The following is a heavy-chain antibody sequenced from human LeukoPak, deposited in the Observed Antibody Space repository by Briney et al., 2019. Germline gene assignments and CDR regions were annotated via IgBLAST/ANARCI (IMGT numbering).Heavy chain of an antibody. CDR3: AREGIGLNSAIDY. CDR1: GFTFSDYY. Sequence: PGGSLRLSCAASGFTFSDYYMSWIRQAPGKGLEWVSYISSSGSTIYYADSVKGRFTISRDNAKNSLYLQMKSLRAADTGVYYCAREGIGLNSAIDYWGQGTLVTVSS. J-gene: IGHJ4*02. V-gene: IGHV3-11*01. D-gene: IGHD2-15*01. CDR2: ISSSGSTI.